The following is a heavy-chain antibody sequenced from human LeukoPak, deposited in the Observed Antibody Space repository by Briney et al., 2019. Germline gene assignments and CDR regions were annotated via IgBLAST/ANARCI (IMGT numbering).Heavy chain of an antibody. J-gene: IGHJ4*02. V-gene: IGHV3-7*03. CDR1: GFTFSSYW. CDR2: IKQDGSEK. D-gene: IGHD5-18*01. Sequence: GGSLRLSCAASGFTFSSYWMSWVRQAPGKGLEWVANIKQDGSEKYYVDSVKGRFTISRDNAKNSLYLQMNSLRAEDTAVYYCAREDTAMVELTFDYWGQGTLVTVSS. CDR3: AREDTAMVELTFDY.